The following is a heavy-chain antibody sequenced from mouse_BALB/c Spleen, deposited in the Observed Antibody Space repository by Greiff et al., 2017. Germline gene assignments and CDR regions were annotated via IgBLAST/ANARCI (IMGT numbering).Heavy chain of an antibody. D-gene: IGHD1-1*01. CDR1: GYSITSGYY. V-gene: IGHV3-6*02. Sequence: EVQRVESGPGLVKPSQSLSLTCSVTGYSITSGYYWNWIRQFPGNKLEWMGYISYDGSNNYNPSLKNRISITRDTSKNQFFLKLNSVTTEDTATYYCARDSLYEGYAMDYWGQGTSVTVSS. CDR3: ARDSLYEGYAMDY. J-gene: IGHJ4*01. CDR2: ISYDGSN.